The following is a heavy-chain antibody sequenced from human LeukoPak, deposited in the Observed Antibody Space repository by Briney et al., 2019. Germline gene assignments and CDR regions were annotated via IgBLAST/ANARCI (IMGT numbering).Heavy chain of an antibody. D-gene: IGHD3-22*01. Sequence: SRTLSLTCAISGDSVSSSSASWNWIRQSPSRGLEWLGRTYYRSKWYNDYAGSLKGRVTVDPDTSKNQFSLHLTSVTPEDTAVYYCVRDLPDYYDSSGSFYYYFHMDVWGKGTTVTVSS. CDR2: TYYRSKWYN. CDR3: VRDLPDYYDSSGSFYYYFHMDV. J-gene: IGHJ6*03. V-gene: IGHV6-1*01. CDR1: GDSVSSSSAS.